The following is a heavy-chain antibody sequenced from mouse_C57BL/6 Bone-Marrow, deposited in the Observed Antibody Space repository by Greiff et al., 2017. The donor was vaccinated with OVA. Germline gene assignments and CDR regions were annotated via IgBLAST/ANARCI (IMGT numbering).Heavy chain of an antibody. CDR1: GFTFSDYY. CDR2: ISNGGGST. V-gene: IGHV5-12*01. CDR3: ARQSSNYYGSSSYYAMDY. D-gene: IGHD1-1*01. J-gene: IGHJ4*01. Sequence: EVKLVESGGGLVQPGGSLKLSCAASGFTFSDYYMYWVRQTPEKRLEWVAYISNGGGSTYYPDTVKGRFTISRDNAKNTLYLQMSRLKSEDTAMYYCARQSSNYYGSSSYYAMDYWGQGTSVTVSS.